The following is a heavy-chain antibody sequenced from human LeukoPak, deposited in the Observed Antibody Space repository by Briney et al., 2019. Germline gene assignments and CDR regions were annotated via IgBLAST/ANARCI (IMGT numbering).Heavy chain of an antibody. V-gene: IGHV4-34*01. Sequence: SETLSLTCAVSGVSFDDYYWSWVRQTPGKGLEWIGEINHSGYTNDSPSLKSRVTLSIDTSRKQFPLNLRSVTVADTGIYYCTRMTAGHDYWGQGTLVTVSS. D-gene: IGHD2-21*02. CDR3: TRMTAGHDY. CDR1: GVSFDDYY. CDR2: INHSGYT. J-gene: IGHJ4*02.